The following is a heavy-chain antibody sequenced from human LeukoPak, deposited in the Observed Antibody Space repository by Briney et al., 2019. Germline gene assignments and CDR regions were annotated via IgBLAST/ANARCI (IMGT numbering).Heavy chain of an antibody. J-gene: IGHJ4*02. D-gene: IGHD6-19*01. Sequence: GGSLRLSCAASGFTFSSYAMHWVRQAPGKGLEWVAVISYDGSNKYYADSVKGRFTISRDNSKNTLYLQMNSLRAEDTAVYYCASIAVAVDYWGQGTLVTVSS. CDR2: ISYDGSNK. V-gene: IGHV3-30-3*02. CDR1: GFTFSSYA. CDR3: ASIAVAVDY.